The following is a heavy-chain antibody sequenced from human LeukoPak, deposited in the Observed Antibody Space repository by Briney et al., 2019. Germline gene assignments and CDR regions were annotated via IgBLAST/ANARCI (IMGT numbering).Heavy chain of an antibody. CDR2: ISSSSSYI. V-gene: IGHV3-21*01. CDR3: ASQVLRYFDWLSPLDY. Sequence: PGGSLRLSCAASGFTFSSYSMNWVRQAPGKGLEWVSSISSSSSYIYYADSVKGRFTISRDNAKNSLYLQMNSLRAEDTAVYYCASQVLRYFDWLSPLDYWGQGTLVTVSS. D-gene: IGHD3-9*01. J-gene: IGHJ4*02. CDR1: GFTFSSYS.